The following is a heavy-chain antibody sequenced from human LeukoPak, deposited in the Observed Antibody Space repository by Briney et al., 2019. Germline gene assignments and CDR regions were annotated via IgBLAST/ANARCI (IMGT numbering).Heavy chain of an antibody. Sequence: EASAKVSCKASGGTFSTYAISWVRQAPGQGLEWMGGIIPILGTANYAQRFQGRVTLTADESSSTAYMALSSLRSEDTAMYYCATTRDYYDTSGYTLLQDWGQGTLVTVSS. D-gene: IGHD3-22*01. J-gene: IGHJ1*01. V-gene: IGHV1-69*13. CDR1: GGTFSTYA. CDR3: ATTRDYYDTSGYTLLQD. CDR2: IIPILGTA.